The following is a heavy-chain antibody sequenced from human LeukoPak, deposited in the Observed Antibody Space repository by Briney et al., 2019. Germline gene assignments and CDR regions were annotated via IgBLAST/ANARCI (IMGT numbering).Heavy chain of an antibody. CDR1: GFTFSSYG. Sequence: GGSLRLSCAASGFTFSSYGMHWVRQAPGKGLEWVAFIRYDGSNKYYADSVKGRFTISRDNSKNTPYLQMNSLRAEDTAVYYCARGIAAANWFDPWGQGTLVTVSS. CDR2: IRYDGSNK. D-gene: IGHD6-13*01. J-gene: IGHJ5*02. V-gene: IGHV3-30*02. CDR3: ARGIAAANWFDP.